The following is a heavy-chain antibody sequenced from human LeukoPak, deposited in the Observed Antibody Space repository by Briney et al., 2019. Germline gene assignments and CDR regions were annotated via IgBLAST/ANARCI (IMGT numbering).Heavy chain of an antibody. CDR3: ARDLGRYNWNLNDVGFDY. D-gene: IGHD1-20*01. V-gene: IGHV4-39*07. CDR2: IYYSGST. Sequence: PSETLSLTCTVSGGSISSSSYYWGWIRQPPGKGLEWIGSIYYSGSTYYNPSLKSRVTISVDTSKNQFSLKLSSVTAADTAVYYCARDLGRYNWNLNDVGFDYWGQGTLVTVSS. CDR1: GGSISSSSYY. J-gene: IGHJ4*02.